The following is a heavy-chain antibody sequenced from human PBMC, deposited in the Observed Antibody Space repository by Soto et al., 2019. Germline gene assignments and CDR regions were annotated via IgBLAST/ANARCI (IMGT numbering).Heavy chain of an antibody. J-gene: IGHJ6*02. V-gene: IGHV3-15*07. CDR2: IKMKSEGATA. D-gene: IGHD3-10*01. Sequence: EVQLVESGGGLVTPGGSLRLSCAASGFTFTNAWMNWVSQAPGKGLEWVGLIKMKSEGATAHYAAPVNGRFTISRDDSKKMLYLQMSNLKTEDTAVYYCTTLGSHYFYHNFDVWGQGTTVTVP. CDR3: TTLGSHYFYHNFDV. CDR1: GFTFTNAW.